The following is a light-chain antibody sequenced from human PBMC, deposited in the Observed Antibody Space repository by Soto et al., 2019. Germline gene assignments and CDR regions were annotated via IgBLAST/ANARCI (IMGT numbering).Light chain of an antibody. Sequence: EMVLTQSPGALSVSLGERATLSCSASQSVSIHLAWYQQKPGQAPRLLIYDTSTRATGIPARFSGSGSGTEFTLTISSLQSEDFAVYYCQQYSNWPPITFGQGTRLEIK. CDR1: QSVSIH. V-gene: IGKV3-15*01. J-gene: IGKJ5*01. CDR3: QQYSNWPPIT. CDR2: DTS.